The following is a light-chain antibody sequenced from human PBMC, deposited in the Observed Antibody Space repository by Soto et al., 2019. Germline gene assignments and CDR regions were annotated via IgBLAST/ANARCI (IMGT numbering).Light chain of an antibody. Sequence: LTQPASVSGSAGQSIAISCTGTSSDVGGYNYVSWYQQHPGKAPKLLLSEVSKRPSGVSDRFSGSKSGNTASLTISGLQTQDEADYYCSSFTGAYTFVFGTGTKVTVL. CDR3: SSFTGAYTFV. V-gene: IGLV2-14*01. CDR2: EVS. J-gene: IGLJ1*01. CDR1: SSDVGGYNY.